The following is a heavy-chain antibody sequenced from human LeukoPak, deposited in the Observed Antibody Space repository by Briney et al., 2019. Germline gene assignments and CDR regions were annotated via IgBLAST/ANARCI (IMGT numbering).Heavy chain of an antibody. CDR3: ARRLGGGPLDY. Sequence: GGSLRLSCAASGFIFSGYSMGWVRQAPGKGLEWVSSITTSRDQYHADSVKGRFTVSRDNAKSSVYLQMDSLRADDTAVYYCARRLGGGPLDYWGRGTLVTVSS. J-gene: IGHJ4*02. CDR1: GFIFSGYS. CDR2: ITTSRDQ. D-gene: IGHD1-26*01. V-gene: IGHV3-21*06.